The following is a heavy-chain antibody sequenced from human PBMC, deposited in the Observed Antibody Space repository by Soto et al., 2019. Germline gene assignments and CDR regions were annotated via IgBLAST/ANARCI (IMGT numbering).Heavy chain of an antibody. D-gene: IGHD6-13*01. Sequence: QLQLQESGSGLVKPSQTLSLTCAVSGGSISSGGYSWSWIRQPPGKGLEWIGYIYHSGSTYYNPSLKSRVTISVDRSKNQFSLKLSSVTAADTAVYYCARSSIAAPIRGRWFDPWGQGTLVTVSS. J-gene: IGHJ5*02. CDR1: GGSISSGGYS. CDR3: ARSSIAAPIRGRWFDP. V-gene: IGHV4-30-2*01. CDR2: IYHSGST.